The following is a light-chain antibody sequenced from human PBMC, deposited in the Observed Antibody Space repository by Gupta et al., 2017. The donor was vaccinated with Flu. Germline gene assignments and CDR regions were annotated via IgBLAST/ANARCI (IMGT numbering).Light chain of an antibody. CDR3: QQYDNLPMYT. CDR1: HDISNY. J-gene: IGKJ2*01. Sequence: DIQMTQSPSSLSASVGDRVTITCQASHDISNYLNWYQQKPGKAPKLLIYDASSLAAGVPSRFSGSGSGTDFTFTISSLQPEDIATYYCQQYDNLPMYTFGQGTKLEI. CDR2: DAS. V-gene: IGKV1-33*01.